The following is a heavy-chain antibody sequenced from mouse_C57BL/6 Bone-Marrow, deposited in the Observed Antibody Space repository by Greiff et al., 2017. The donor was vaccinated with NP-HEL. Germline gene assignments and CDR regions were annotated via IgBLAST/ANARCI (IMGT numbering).Heavy chain of an antibody. CDR2: IDPSDSYT. CDR1: GYTFTSYW. CDR3: ARGRDGSSPFAY. V-gene: IGHV1-59*01. J-gene: IGHJ3*01. Sequence: QVQLQQPGAELVRPGTSVKLSCKASGYTFTSYWMHWVKQRPGHGLEWIGVIDPSDSYTNYNQKFKGKATLTVDTSSSTAYMQLSSLTSEDAAVYDCARGRDGSSPFAYWGQGTLVTVSA. D-gene: IGHD1-1*01.